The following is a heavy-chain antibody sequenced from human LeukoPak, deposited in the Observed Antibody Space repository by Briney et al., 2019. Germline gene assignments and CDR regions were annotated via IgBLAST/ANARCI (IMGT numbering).Heavy chain of an antibody. V-gene: IGHV3-7*01. J-gene: IGHJ4*02. CDR3: TRQDHSNYNY. CDR1: GFPFSSYW. CDR2: IKQDGGET. D-gene: IGHD4-11*01. Sequence: GGSLRLSCAAPGFPFSSYWMAWVRQAPGKGREWVASIKQDGGETFYVDSVKGRFTISRDNAKNSLYLQMNSLRAEDTAVYYCTRQDHSNYNYWGQGTLVTVSS.